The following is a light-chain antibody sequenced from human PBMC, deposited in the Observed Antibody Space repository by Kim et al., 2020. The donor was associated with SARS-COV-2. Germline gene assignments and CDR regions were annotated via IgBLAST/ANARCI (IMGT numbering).Light chain of an antibody. J-gene: IGKJ1*01. CDR1: ETLKGTY. V-gene: IGKV3-20*01. CDR2: GAS. Sequence: EIMLTQSPGTLSLSPGERATLSCRASETLKGTYLVWYQQRPGQAPRRLIYGASNRATGIPDRFSGSESGTDFTLTITRLEPGDFAVYYCQQYARSPRTFGQGTKVDIK. CDR3: QQYARSPRT.